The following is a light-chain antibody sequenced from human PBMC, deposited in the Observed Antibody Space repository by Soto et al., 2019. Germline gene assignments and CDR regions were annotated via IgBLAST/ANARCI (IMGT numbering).Light chain of an antibody. CDR3: QQYGRSRT. CDR2: CAS. J-gene: IGKJ1*01. Sequence: EIVLTQSPGTLSLSPGERATLSCRASQGVTSRNLAWYQQKPGQAPRLLIYCASSRASGIPDRFSGSGSGTDFTLAISRLEPEDFAVYYCQQYGRSRTFGQGTNIEIK. V-gene: IGKV3-20*01. CDR1: QGVTSRN.